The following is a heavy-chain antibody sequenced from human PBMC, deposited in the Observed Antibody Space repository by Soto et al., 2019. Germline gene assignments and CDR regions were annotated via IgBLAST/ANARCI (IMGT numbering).Heavy chain of an antibody. V-gene: IGHV1-69*02. CDR2: IIPILGIA. D-gene: IGHD2-2*01. Sequence: QVQLVQSGAEVKKPGSSVKVSCKASGGTFSSYTISWVRQAPGQGLEWMGRIIPILGIANYAQKFQGRVTITADKSTSTAYMELSSLRSEDTAVYYCARVEVVPAPGAFDIWGQGTMVTVSS. J-gene: IGHJ3*02. CDR1: GGTFSSYT. CDR3: ARVEVVPAPGAFDI.